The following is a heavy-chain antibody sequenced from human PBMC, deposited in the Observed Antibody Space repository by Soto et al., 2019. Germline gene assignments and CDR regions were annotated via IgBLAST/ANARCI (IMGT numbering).Heavy chain of an antibody. CDR1: GFTFTNAW. J-gene: IGHJ4*02. D-gene: IGHD3-16*01. Sequence: GGSLRLSCAASGFTFTNAWTNWVRQAPGKGLEWVGHIKTKNEGGATDYAAPVKGRLTISRDDSKNTVYLQMNSLKSEDTAVYYCTTDIMPWFKLDYWGQGTLVTVS. CDR2: IKTKNEGGAT. CDR3: TTDIMPWFKLDY. V-gene: IGHV3-15*07.